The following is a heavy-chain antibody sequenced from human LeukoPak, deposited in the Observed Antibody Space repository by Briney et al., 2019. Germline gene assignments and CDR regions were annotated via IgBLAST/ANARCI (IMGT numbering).Heavy chain of an antibody. CDR2: INPSGGST. D-gene: IGHD6-19*01. J-gene: IGHJ4*02. CDR3: ARDRLGIAVAGERGDFDY. CDR1: GYTFTSYY. Sequence: ASVKVSCKASGYTFTSYYVRWVRQAPGQGLEWMGIINPSGGSTSYAQKFQGRVTMTRDTSTSTVYMELSSLRSEDTAVYYCARDRLGIAVAGERGDFDYWGQGTLVTVSS. V-gene: IGHV1-46*01.